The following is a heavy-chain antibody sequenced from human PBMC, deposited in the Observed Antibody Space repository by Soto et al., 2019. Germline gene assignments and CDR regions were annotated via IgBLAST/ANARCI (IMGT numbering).Heavy chain of an antibody. V-gene: IGHV3-23*01. Sequence: EVQLLESGGGLVQPGGSLRLSCAASGFTFCSYAMSWVRPAPGEGLEWVSAISGSGGSTYYADSVKGRFTISRDNSKNTLYLQMNSLRAEDTAVYYCAKRVATIYPNWYFDLWGRGTLVTVSS. D-gene: IGHD5-12*01. CDR3: AKRVATIYPNWYFDL. CDR2: ISGSGGST. CDR1: GFTFCSYA. J-gene: IGHJ2*01.